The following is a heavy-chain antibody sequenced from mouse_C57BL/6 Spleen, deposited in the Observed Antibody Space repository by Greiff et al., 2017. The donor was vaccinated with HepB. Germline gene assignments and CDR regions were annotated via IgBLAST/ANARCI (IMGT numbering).Heavy chain of an antibody. V-gene: IGHV7-1*01. D-gene: IGHD1-1*01. J-gene: IGHJ1*03. CDR1: GFTFSDFY. Sequence: EVQVVESGGGLVQSGRSLRLSCATSGFTFSDFYMEWVRQAPGKGLEWIAASRNKANDYTTEYSASVKGRFIVSRDTSQSILYLQMNALRAEDTAIYYCARDAEYYGSSYWYFDVWGTGTTVTVSS. CDR2: SRNKANDYTT. CDR3: ARDAEYYGSSYWYFDV.